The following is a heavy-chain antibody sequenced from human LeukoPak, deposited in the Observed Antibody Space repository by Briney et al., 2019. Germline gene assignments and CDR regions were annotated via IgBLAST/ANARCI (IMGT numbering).Heavy chain of an antibody. V-gene: IGHV3-21*01. CDR1: GFTVSRNY. CDR2: ISSSSSYI. Sequence: PGGSLRLSCAASGFTVSRNYMTWVRQAPGKGLEWVSSISSSSSYIYYADSVKGRFTISRDNAKNSLYLQMNSLRAEDTAVYYCARVTEAPYYFDYWGQGTLVTVSS. J-gene: IGHJ4*02. CDR3: ARVTEAPYYFDY.